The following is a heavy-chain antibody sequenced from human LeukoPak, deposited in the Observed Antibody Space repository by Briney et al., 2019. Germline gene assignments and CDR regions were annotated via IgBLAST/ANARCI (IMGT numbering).Heavy chain of an antibody. J-gene: IGHJ3*02. Sequence: ASVKVSCKVSGYTLTELSMHWVRQALGKGLEWMGGFDPEDGETIYAQKFQGRVTMTEDTSTDTAYMELSSLRSEDTAVYYCATSGPLVVTPDAFDIWGQGTMVTVSS. CDR2: FDPEDGET. CDR3: ATSGPLVVTPDAFDI. CDR1: GYTLTELS. D-gene: IGHD2-21*02. V-gene: IGHV1-24*01.